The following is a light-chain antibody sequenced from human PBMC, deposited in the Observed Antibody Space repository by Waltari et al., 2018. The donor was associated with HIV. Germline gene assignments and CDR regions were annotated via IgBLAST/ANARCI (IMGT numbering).Light chain of an antibody. CDR3: SSHAGSKVV. Sequence: QSALTQPPSASGSPGQSVTLSCTGTSSDVGGYNYVSWHQQHPGKAPKLMIYDVIKSPSGVPDRFSGSESGNTASLTVSGLQPEDEADYYCSSHAGSKVVFGGGTRLTVL. V-gene: IGLV2-8*01. CDR2: DVI. CDR1: SSDVGGYNY. J-gene: IGLJ2*01.